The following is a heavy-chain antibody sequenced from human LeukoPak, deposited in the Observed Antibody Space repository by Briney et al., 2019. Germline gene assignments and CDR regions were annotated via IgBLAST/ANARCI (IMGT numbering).Heavy chain of an antibody. Sequence: GGSLRLSCAASGFTFSNAWMSWVRQAPGKGLEWVGRIKSKTDGGTTDYAAPVKGRFTISRDDSKNTLYLQMNSLKTEDTAVYYCTTDPNRLTGHYNFDYWGQGTLVTVSS. D-gene: IGHD3-9*01. CDR3: TTDPNRLTGHYNFDY. CDR1: GFTFSNAW. CDR2: IKSKTDGGTT. V-gene: IGHV3-15*01. J-gene: IGHJ4*02.